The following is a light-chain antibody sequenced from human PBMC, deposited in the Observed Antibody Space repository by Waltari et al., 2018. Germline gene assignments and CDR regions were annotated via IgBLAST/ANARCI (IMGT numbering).Light chain of an antibody. CDR1: QNINTY. CDR2: GGS. Sequence: DIQMTQSPSTLSASVGDRVTIPCRASQNINTYLAWYQHKPGKAPKLLIYGGSTLESGVPLRFSGSGSGTEFTLTISSLQPDDFATYYCQRYNSYSNTFGQGTKLESK. CDR3: QRYNSYSNT. V-gene: IGKV1-5*01. J-gene: IGKJ2*01.